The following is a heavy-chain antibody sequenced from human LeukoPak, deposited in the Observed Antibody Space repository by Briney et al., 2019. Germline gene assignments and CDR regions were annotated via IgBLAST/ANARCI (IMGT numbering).Heavy chain of an antibody. J-gene: IGHJ5*02. CDR2: IYYSGST. D-gene: IGHD3-10*01. CDR3: ARVMEDYGSGSYGWFDP. V-gene: IGHV4-59*01. CDR1: GGSISSYY. Sequence: ASETLSLTCTVSGGSISSYYWSWIRQPPGKGLEWIGYIYYSGSTNYNPSPKSRATISVDTSKNQFSLKLSSVTAADTAVYYCARVMEDYGSGSYGWFDPWGQGTLVTVSS.